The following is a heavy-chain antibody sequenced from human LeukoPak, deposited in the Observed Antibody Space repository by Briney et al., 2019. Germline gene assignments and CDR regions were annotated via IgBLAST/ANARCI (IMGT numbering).Heavy chain of an antibody. CDR3: ARDLDWLLYDF. Sequence: PGGSLRLSCAASGFTFSNHWMHWVRQAPGKGLVWVSRISNDASITTYADSVKGRFTISRDNAENTLYLQMNSLRAEDTALYYCARDLDWLLYDFWGQGTLVTVSS. V-gene: IGHV3-74*01. D-gene: IGHD3-9*01. CDR2: ISNDASIT. J-gene: IGHJ4*02. CDR1: GFTFSNHW.